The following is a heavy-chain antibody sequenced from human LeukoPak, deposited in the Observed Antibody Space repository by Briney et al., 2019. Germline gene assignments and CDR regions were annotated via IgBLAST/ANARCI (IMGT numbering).Heavy chain of an antibody. J-gene: IGHJ3*02. CDR1: GFTFSSYG. CDR3: AKDRPVVRGVMSDAAFDI. D-gene: IGHD3-10*01. Sequence: GGSLRLSCAASGFTFSSYGMHWVRQARGKGLEWVAFIRYDGSNKYYADSVKGRFTISRDNSKNTLYLQMNSLRAEDTAVYYCAKDRPVVRGVMSDAAFDIWGQGTMVSVSS. CDR2: IRYDGSNK. V-gene: IGHV3-30*02.